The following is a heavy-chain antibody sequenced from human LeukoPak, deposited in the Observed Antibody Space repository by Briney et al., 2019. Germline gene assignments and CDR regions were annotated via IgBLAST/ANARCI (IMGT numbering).Heavy chain of an antibody. D-gene: IGHD2-15*01. J-gene: IGHJ2*01. CDR3: AKAGYNCIGGSCYSYWYFDL. CDR2: ISWNSGSI. Sequence: GRSLRLSCAASGFTFDDYAMHWVRQAPGKGLEWVSGISWNSGSIGYADSVKGRFTISRDNAKNSLYLQMNSLRAEDTALYYCAKAGYNCIGGSCYSYWYFDLWGRGTLVTVSS. CDR1: GFTFDDYA. V-gene: IGHV3-9*01.